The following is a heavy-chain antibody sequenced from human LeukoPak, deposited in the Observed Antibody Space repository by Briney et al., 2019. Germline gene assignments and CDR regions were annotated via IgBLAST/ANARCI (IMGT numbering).Heavy chain of an antibody. CDR3: ARHTRVHYYGSGSPENNWFDP. CDR2: IYPGDSDT. V-gene: IGHV5-51*01. D-gene: IGHD3-10*01. CDR1: GYSFTSYW. Sequence: GESLKISCKGSGYSFTSYWIGWVRQMPGKGLEWMGIIYPGDSDTRYSPSFQGQVTISADKSISTAYLQWSSLKASDTAMYYCARHTRVHYYGSGSPENNWFDPWGQGTLATVSS. J-gene: IGHJ5*02.